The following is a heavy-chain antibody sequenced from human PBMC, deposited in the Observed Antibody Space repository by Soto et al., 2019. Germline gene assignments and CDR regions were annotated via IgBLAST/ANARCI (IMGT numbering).Heavy chain of an antibody. D-gene: IGHD3-16*01. Sequence: QVHLVESGGGVVQPGRSLTLSCAASGFTFRNYAMHWVRQAPGKGLEWVATISYDGDNKYYTDSVKGPFTISRDNSKNTLYLQLNSLRPEDTAVYYCARPWGQMSTYYYGMDTWGQGTTVTVS. CDR1: GFTFRNYA. V-gene: IGHV3-30-3*01. J-gene: IGHJ6*02. CDR2: ISYDGDNK. CDR3: ARPWGQMSTYYYGMDT.